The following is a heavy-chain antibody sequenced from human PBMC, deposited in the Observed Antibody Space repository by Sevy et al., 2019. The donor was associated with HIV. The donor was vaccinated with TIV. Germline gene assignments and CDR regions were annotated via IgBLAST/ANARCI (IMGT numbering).Heavy chain of an antibody. CDR1: GFTFSSYW. CDR3: ARELLRYVDWLEAPYGMDV. Sequence: GGSLRLSCAASGFTFSSYWMSWVRQAPGKGLEWVANIKQDGSEKYYVDSVKGRFTISRDNATNSLYLQLNSLSAEDTAVYYCARELLRYVDWLEAPYGMDVWGQGTTVTVSS. J-gene: IGHJ6*02. V-gene: IGHV3-7*01. CDR2: IKQDGSEK. D-gene: IGHD3-9*01.